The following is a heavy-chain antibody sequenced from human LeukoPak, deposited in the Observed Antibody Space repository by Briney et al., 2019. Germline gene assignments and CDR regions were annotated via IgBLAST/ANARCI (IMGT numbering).Heavy chain of an antibody. CDR2: INHSGST. V-gene: IGHV4-39*07. D-gene: IGHD2-15*01. CDR3: ARETGFRLLSYYYYMDV. J-gene: IGHJ6*03. Sequence: PSETLSLTCTVSGGSISSSSYYWSWIRQPPGKGLEWIGEINHSGSTNYNPSLKSRVTISVDTSKNQFSLKLSSVTAADTAVYYCARETGFRLLSYYYYMDVWGKGTTVTVSS. CDR1: GGSISSSSYY.